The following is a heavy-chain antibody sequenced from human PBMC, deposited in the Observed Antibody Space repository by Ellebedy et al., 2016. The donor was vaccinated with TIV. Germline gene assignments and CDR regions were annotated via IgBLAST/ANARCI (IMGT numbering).Heavy chain of an antibody. D-gene: IGHD1-1*01. J-gene: IGHJ4*02. CDR1: GFSFSNYW. CDR3: AQDAQGYAFA. V-gene: IGHV3-7*03. Sequence: PGGSLRLSCAASGFSFSNYWMTWVRQAPGKGLEWVANINQDGSEEQYVDSVKGRFTISRDNAKNSLYLQMSSLRAEDTAVYYCAQDAQGYAFAWGQGTLVTVSS. CDR2: INQDGSEE.